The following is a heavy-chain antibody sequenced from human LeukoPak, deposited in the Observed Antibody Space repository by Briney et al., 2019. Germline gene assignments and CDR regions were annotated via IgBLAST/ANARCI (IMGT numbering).Heavy chain of an antibody. D-gene: IGHD6-13*01. CDR2: IYYSGST. CDR1: GGSISRSSYY. CDR3: ARDAYSSSSHGMDV. J-gene: IGHJ6*02. V-gene: IGHV4-39*07. Sequence: SETLSLTCTVSGGSISRSSYYWGWIRQPPGKGLEWIGSIYYSGSTYYNPSLKSRVTISVDTSKNQFSLKLSSVTAADTAVYYCARDAYSSSSHGMDVWGQGTTVTVSS.